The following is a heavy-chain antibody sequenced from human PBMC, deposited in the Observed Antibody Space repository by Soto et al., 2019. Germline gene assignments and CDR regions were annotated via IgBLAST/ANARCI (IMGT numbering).Heavy chain of an antibody. Sequence: PSEILSLTCTVSGGSISSSSYYWGWIRQPPGKGLEWIGSIYYSGSTYYNPSLKSRVTISVDTSKNQFSLKLSSVTAADTAVYYCARRGYYGSGSYVNGQPYYYMDVWGKGTTVTVSS. J-gene: IGHJ6*03. D-gene: IGHD3-10*01. V-gene: IGHV4-39*01. CDR2: IYYSGST. CDR1: GGSISSSSYY. CDR3: ARRGYYGSGSYVNGQPYYYMDV.